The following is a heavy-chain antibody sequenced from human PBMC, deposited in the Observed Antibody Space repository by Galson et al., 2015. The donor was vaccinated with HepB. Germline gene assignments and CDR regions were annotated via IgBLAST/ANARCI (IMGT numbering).Heavy chain of an antibody. D-gene: IGHD4-17*01. CDR1: GGTFSSYA. Sequence: SVKVSCKASGGTFSSYAISWVRQAPGQGLEWMGGIIPIFGTANYAQKFQGRVTITADKSTSTAYMELSSLRSEDTAVYYCARERMSDYVRWFDPWGQGTLVTVSS. CDR3: ARERMSDYVRWFDP. CDR2: IIPIFGTA. J-gene: IGHJ5*02. V-gene: IGHV1-69*06.